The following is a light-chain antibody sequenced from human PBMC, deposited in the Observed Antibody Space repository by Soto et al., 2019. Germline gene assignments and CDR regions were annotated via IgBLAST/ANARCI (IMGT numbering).Light chain of an antibody. J-gene: IGKJ3*01. CDR3: QQYNTYT. V-gene: IGKV1-5*03. CDR1: QSISSW. CDR2: KAS. Sequence: DIQMTQSPSTLSAPVGDRVTITCRASQSISSWLARYHQKPAKAPKLLISKASSLESGVPSRRSGSGSGTEFTLTISRLQPDDFASYHCQQYNTYTFGQGTKVDIK.